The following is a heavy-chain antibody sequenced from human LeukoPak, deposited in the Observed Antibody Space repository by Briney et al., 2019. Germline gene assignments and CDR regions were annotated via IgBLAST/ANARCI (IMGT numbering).Heavy chain of an antibody. CDR3: ARVRSLSGLFWSGHFDY. CDR1: GGTFSSYA. V-gene: IGHV1-69*13. Sequence: SVKVSCKASGGTFSSYAIGWLRQAPGQGLEWMGGIIPFFGTANNTQKFQGRVTITADESTSTAYMELSSLRSDDTAVYYCARVRSLSGLFWSGHFDYWGQGTLVTVSS. D-gene: IGHD3-3*01. CDR2: IIPFFGTA. J-gene: IGHJ4*02.